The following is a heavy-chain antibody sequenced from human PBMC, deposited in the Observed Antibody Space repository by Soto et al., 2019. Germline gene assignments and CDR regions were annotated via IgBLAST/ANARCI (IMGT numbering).Heavy chain of an antibody. V-gene: IGHV4-31*03. Sequence: SETLSLTCSVSGADINSGGFTWAWIRQHAGKGLEWLGCISHSGSTDYNPSLKSRLSISGDTSKNHFSLTLTSVTAADAAVYYCATIGVSGYLAVWGQGTTVTVSS. CDR1: GADINSGGFT. J-gene: IGHJ6*02. CDR3: ATIGVSGYLAV. D-gene: IGHD3-16*02. CDR2: ISHSGST.